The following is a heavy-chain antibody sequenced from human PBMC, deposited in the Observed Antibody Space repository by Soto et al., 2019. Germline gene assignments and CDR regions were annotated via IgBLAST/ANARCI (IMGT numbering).Heavy chain of an antibody. CDR3: ARVTIFGVVIKQYYFDY. CDR1: GGSFSGYY. J-gene: IGHJ4*02. D-gene: IGHD3-3*01. V-gene: IGHV4-34*01. Sequence: SETLSLTCAVYGGSFSGYYWSWIRQPPGKGLEWIGEINHSGSTNYNPSLKSRVTISVDTSKNQFSLKLSSVTAADTAVYYCARVTIFGVVIKQYYFDYWGQGTLVTVSS. CDR2: INHSGST.